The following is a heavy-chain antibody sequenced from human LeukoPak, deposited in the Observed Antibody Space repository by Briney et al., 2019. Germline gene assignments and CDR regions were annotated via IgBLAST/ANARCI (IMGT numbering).Heavy chain of an antibody. CDR1: GFTFSNYG. J-gene: IGHJ4*02. CDR3: ARGTQSTWGFFAY. D-gene: IGHD1-1*01. CDR2: IWYDGSNE. Sequence: GRSLRLSCAASGFTFSNYGMHWVRQAPGKGLQWVAVIWYDGSNEYYTGSVKGRFTISRDNAHNTLYLQMNSLRAEDTAVYYCARGTQSTWGFFAYWGQGTRVTVSS. V-gene: IGHV3-33*01.